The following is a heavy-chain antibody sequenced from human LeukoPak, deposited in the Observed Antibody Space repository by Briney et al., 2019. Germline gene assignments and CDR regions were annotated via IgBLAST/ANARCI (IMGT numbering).Heavy chain of an antibody. CDR3: ARGGDYGDYGLYYFDY. J-gene: IGHJ4*02. Sequence: PGRSLRLSCAASGFTFSSYAMHWVRQAPGKGLEWVAVISYDGSNKYYADSVKGRFTISRDNSKNTLYLQMNSLRAEDTAVYYCARGGDYGDYGLYYFDYWGQGTLVTASS. V-gene: IGHV3-30-3*01. D-gene: IGHD4-17*01. CDR1: GFTFSSYA. CDR2: ISYDGSNK.